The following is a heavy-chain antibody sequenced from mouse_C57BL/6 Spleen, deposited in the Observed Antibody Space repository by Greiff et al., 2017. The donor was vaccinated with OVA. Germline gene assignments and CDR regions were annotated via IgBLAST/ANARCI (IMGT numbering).Heavy chain of an antibody. J-gene: IGHJ2*01. V-gene: IGHV1-52*01. CDR1: GYTFTSDW. CDR3: ANSPATLDVFDY. D-gene: IGHD6-1*01. CDR2: IDPSDSET. Sequence: QVQLQQPGAELVRPGSSVKLSCKASGYTFTSDWMHWVKQRPIQGLEWIGNIDPSDSETHYNQKFKDKATLTVDKSSSTAYMQLSSLTSEDSAVYYCANSPATLDVFDYWGQGTTLTVSS.